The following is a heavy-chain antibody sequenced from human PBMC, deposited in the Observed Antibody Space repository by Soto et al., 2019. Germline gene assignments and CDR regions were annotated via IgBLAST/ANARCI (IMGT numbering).Heavy chain of an antibody. J-gene: IGHJ4*02. V-gene: IGHV4-31*03. CDR1: GGSISTGGYY. Sequence: QVQLQESGPGLVKPSQTLSLTCTVSGGSISTGGYYWTWIRQHPGKGLEWIGYIYYSGSTYSNPSLTRRVTISVDTSKNQFSLKLSSVTAADTAVYYCARGLSVTLFDNWGQGNLVTVSS. CDR2: IYYSGST. CDR3: ARGLSVTLFDN. D-gene: IGHD4-17*01.